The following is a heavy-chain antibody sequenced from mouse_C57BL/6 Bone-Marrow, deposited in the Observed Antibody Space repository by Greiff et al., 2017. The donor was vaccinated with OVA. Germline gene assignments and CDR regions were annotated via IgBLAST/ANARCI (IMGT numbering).Heavy chain of an antibody. D-gene: IGHD1-1*01. CDR2: IHPSDSDT. J-gene: IGHJ1*03. CDR1: GYTFTSYW. V-gene: IGHV1-74*01. CDR3: AIRDGSSYGWYFDV. Sequence: QVQLQQPGAELVKPGASVKVSCKASGYTFTSYWMHWVKQRPGQGLEWIGRIHPSDSDTNYNQKFKGKATLTVDKSSGTAYMQLSSLTSEDSAVYYCAIRDGSSYGWYFDVWGTGTTVTVSS.